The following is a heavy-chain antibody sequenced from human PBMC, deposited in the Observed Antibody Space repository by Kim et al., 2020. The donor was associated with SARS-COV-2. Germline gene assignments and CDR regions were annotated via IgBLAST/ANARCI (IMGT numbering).Heavy chain of an antibody. J-gene: IGHJ5*02. D-gene: IGHD3-10*01. Sequence: SETLSLTCAVYGGSFSGYYWSWIRQPPGKGLEWIGEINHSGSTNYNPSLKSRVTISVDTSKNQFSLKLSSVTAADTAVYYCARAFAMVRGVMARGIRFTGLDPWGQGTLVTVSS. CDR2: INHSGST. CDR1: GGSFSGYY. CDR3: ARAFAMVRGVMARGIRFTGLDP. V-gene: IGHV4-34*01.